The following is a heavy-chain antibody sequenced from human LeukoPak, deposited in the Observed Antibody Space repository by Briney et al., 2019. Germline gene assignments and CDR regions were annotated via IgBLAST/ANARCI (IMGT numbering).Heavy chain of an antibody. D-gene: IGHD4-17*01. CDR3: ARSATVTTGYFDF. CDR1: GGSISSSSYY. CDR2: IYYSGST. Sequence: PSETLSLTCTVSGGSISSSSYYWGWIRQPPGKGLEWIGSIYYSGSTYYNPSLKSRVTISQDTSKNQFSLKLSSVTAADTAVYYCARSATVTTGYFDFWGQGTLVTVSS. V-gene: IGHV4-39*07. J-gene: IGHJ4*02.